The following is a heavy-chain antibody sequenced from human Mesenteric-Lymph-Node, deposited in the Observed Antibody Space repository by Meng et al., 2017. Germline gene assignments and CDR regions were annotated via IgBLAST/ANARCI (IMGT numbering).Heavy chain of an antibody. CDR1: GGTFSSYT. J-gene: IGHJ4*02. D-gene: IGHD1-26*01. Sequence: ASVKVSCKASGGTFSSYTISWVRQAPGQGLEWMGRINPNSGGTNYAQKFQGRVTMTRDTSISTAYMELSRLRSDDTAVYYCARDRIGLWELPPFDYWGQGTLVTVSS. V-gene: IGHV1-2*06. CDR3: ARDRIGLWELPPFDY. CDR2: INPNSGGT.